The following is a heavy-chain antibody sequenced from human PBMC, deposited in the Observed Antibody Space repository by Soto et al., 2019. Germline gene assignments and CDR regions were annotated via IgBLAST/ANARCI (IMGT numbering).Heavy chain of an antibody. Sequence: SETLSLTCTVSGDSISSNNYSWGWIRQSPGKGLEWIGIIHYSGSTDCNPSLESRVTISVDTSENQFSMVLGSVTAADTAVYYCAATAARPPYYGMDVWGQGITVTVSS. V-gene: IGHV4-39*01. D-gene: IGHD6-13*01. CDR2: IHYSGST. CDR1: GDSISSNNYS. CDR3: AATAARPPYYGMDV. J-gene: IGHJ6*02.